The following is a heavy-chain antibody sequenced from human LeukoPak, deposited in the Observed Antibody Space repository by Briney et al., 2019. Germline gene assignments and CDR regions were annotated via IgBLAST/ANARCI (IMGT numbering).Heavy chain of an antibody. V-gene: IGHV3-48*01. J-gene: IGHJ4*02. CDR3: AREGPITMVRGVIIN. Sequence: GGSLRLSCAASGFTFSSYWMSWVRQAPGKGLEWVSYISSSSSTIYYADSVKGRFTISRDNAKNSLYLQMNSLRAEDTAVYYCAREGPITMVRGVIINWGQGTLVTVSS. CDR1: GFTFSSYW. D-gene: IGHD3-10*01. CDR2: ISSSSSTI.